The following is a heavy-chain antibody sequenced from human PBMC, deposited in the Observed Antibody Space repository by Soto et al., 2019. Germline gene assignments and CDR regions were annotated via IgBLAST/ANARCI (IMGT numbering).Heavy chain of an antibody. V-gene: IGHV4-39*01. CDR2: IYYSGST. D-gene: IGHD3-9*01. CDR3: ARWDYDILPTD. CDR1: GGSSNSSSYY. J-gene: IGHJ4*02. Sequence: SETLSLTCTVSGGSSNSSSYYWGWIRQPPGKGLEWIGSIYYSGSTYYNPSLKSRVTISVDTSKNQFSLKLSSVTAADTAVYYCARWDYDILPTDWGQGTLVTVSS.